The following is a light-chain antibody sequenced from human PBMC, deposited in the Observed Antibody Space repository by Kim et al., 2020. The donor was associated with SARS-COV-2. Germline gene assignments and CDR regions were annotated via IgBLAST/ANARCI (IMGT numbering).Light chain of an antibody. V-gene: IGKV1-27*01. CDR1: QGITNS. CDR3: QKYNSAPWT. Sequence: GDRVTITCRASQGITNSLAWYQQKPGKVPQLLIYAASALQSGVPSRFSGSGSGPDFPLTISSLQPEDVATYYCQKYNSAPWTFGQGTMV. J-gene: IGKJ1*01. CDR2: AAS.